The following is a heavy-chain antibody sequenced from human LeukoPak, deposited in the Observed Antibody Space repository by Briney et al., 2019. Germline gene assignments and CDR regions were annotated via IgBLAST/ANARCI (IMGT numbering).Heavy chain of an antibody. Sequence: GGSLRLSCAASGFTFSNYWMTWVRQAPGKGLEWVAVISYDGSNKFYADSVKGRFTISRDNSKSTLYLQMNSLRADDTAVYYCARDRGNYFDYWGQGTLVTVSS. CDR2: ISYDGSNK. CDR1: GFTFSNYW. J-gene: IGHJ4*02. V-gene: IGHV3-30-3*01. CDR3: ARDRGNYFDY. D-gene: IGHD1-14*01.